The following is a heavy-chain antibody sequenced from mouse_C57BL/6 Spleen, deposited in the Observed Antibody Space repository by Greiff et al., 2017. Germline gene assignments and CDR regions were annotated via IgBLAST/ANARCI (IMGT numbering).Heavy chain of an antibody. CDR3: ARREDDYDGFAY. CDR2: IYPGSGST. Sequence: VQLQQPGAELVKPGASVKMSCKASGYTFTSYWITWVKQRPGQGLEWIGDIYPGSGSTNYNEKFKSKATLTVDTSSSTAYMQLSSLTSEDSAVYYCARREDDYDGFAYWGQGTLVTVSA. D-gene: IGHD2-4*01. CDR1: GYTFTSYW. V-gene: IGHV1-55*01. J-gene: IGHJ3*01.